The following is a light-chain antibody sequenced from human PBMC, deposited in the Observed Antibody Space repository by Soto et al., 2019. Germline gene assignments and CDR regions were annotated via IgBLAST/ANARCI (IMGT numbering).Light chain of an antibody. Sequence: QSVLNQPASVSGSPGQSITISCTGTSSDVGSYNLVSWYQQHPGKAPKLMIYEDTKRPSGISDRFSGSKSGNTASLTISGVKAEDEADYYCCSHPGSRAVIGSGTKVXVL. CDR2: EDT. CDR1: SSDVGSYNL. CDR3: CSHPGSRAV. J-gene: IGLJ1*01. V-gene: IGLV2-23*01.